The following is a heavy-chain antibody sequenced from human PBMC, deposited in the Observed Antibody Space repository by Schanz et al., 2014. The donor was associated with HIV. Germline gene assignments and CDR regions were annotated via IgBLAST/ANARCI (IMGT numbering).Heavy chain of an antibody. CDR1: GFAFNNYA. V-gene: IGHV3-23*01. CDR2: ISESGGHT. D-gene: IGHD3-22*01. Sequence: EVQLLESGGGLEQPGGSLRLSCAASGFAFNNYAMTWVRQAPGKGLEWVSSISESGGHTYYADSVNGRFTISRDNSKNTLSLQMTALRTEDTAIYYCAKPEYDSSGNSQTHFDYWGQGTLVSVSS. J-gene: IGHJ4*02. CDR3: AKPEYDSSGNSQTHFDY.